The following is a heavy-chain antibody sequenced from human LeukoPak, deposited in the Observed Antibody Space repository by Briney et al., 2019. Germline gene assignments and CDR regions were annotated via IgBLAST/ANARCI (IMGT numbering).Heavy chain of an antibody. CDR1: GYTFSAYC. CDR2: INPNSGGT. Sequence: ASVKVSCKASGYTFSAYCMHWVRQAPGQGLEWMGWINPNSGGTNYAQQFQDRVTMIRDTSISSTYMELSRLKSDDTAVYYCVRDLGISGWYAPPLGYFDSWGQGTLVTVSS. J-gene: IGHJ4*02. V-gene: IGHV1-2*02. CDR3: VRDLGISGWYAPPLGYFDS. D-gene: IGHD6-19*01.